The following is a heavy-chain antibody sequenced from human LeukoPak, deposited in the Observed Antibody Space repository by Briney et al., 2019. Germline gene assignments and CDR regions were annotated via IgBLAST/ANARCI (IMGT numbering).Heavy chain of an antibody. CDR2: IYYSGST. J-gene: IGHJ4*02. V-gene: IGHV4-59*01. Sequence: SETLSLTCTVSGGSISSYYWSWIRQPPGKGLEGIGYIYYSGSTNYNPSLKSRVTISVDTSKNQFSLKLSSVTAADTAVYYCARSGSSEMATIFDWGQGTLVTVSS. D-gene: IGHD5-24*01. CDR3: ARSGSSEMATIFD. CDR1: GGSISSYY.